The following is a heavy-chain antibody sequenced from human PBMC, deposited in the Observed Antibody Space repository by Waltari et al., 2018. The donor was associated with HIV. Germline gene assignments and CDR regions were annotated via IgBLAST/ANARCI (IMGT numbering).Heavy chain of an antibody. Sequence: EVQLVESGGGLVQPGGSLRLSCAASGFTFSDYSMNWVRQAQGKGLEWGSYISSSSSTIYYADSVKGRFTISRDNAKNSLYLQMNSLRAEDTAVYYCARDPVYSGSSLVYYFDYWGQGTLVTVSS. D-gene: IGHD6-6*01. CDR1: GFTFSDYS. CDR3: ARDPVYSGSSLVYYFDY. V-gene: IGHV3-48*01. CDR2: ISSSSSTI. J-gene: IGHJ4*02.